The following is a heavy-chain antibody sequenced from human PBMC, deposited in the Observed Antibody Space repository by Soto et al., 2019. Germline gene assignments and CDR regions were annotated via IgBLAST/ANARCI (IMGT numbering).Heavy chain of an antibody. J-gene: IGHJ6*02. D-gene: IGHD3-3*01. V-gene: IGHV5-51*01. CDR3: ARCLWSNYYYYYGMDV. Sequence: PGESLKISCKGSGYSFTSYWIGWVRQMPGKGLEWMGIIYPGDSDTRYSPSFQGQVTISADKSISTAYLQWSSLKASDTAMYYCARCLWSNYYYYYGMDVWGQGTTVTVSS. CDR1: GYSFTSYW. CDR2: IYPGDSDT.